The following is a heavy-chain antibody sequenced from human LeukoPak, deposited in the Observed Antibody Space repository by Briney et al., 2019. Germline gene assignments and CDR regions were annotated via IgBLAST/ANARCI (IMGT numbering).Heavy chain of an antibody. V-gene: IGHV4-4*07. Sequence: GSLRLSCAASGSTFSNYWMHWVRQPAGKGLEWIGRIYTSGSTNYNPSLKSRVTMSVDTSKNQFSLKLSSVTAADTAVYYCARVGEGGDFDYWGQGTLVTVSS. J-gene: IGHJ4*02. D-gene: IGHD3-10*01. CDR2: IYTSGST. CDR1: GSTFSNYW. CDR3: ARVGEGGDFDY.